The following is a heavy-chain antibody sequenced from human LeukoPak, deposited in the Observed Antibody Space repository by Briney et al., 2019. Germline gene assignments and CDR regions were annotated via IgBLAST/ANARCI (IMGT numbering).Heavy chain of an antibody. J-gene: IGHJ4*02. D-gene: IGHD1-14*01. CDR1: GFTFSSYG. V-gene: IGHV3-74*01. Sequence: GGPLRLSCAASGFTFSSYGMSWVRQAPGKGLEWVSRIKRDGSSPAYADSVKGRFTISRDNAKNTLYLQMNSLRAEDTAVYYCAALDNGRDYWGQGTLVTVSS. CDR3: AALDNGRDY. CDR2: IKRDGSSP.